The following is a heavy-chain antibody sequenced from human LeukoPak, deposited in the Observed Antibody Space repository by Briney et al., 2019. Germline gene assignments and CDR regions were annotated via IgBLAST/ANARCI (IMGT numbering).Heavy chain of an antibody. CDR2: IKQDGSEK. CDR1: GFTFSSYW. D-gene: IGHD1-26*01. J-gene: IGHJ4*02. CDR3: ARDSVKESEPPFDY. Sequence: GGSLRLSCAASGFTFSSYWMSWVRQAPGKGLEWVANIKQDGSEKYYVDSVKGRFTISRDNAKNSLYLQMNSLRAEDTAVYYCARDSVKESEPPFDYWGQGTLVTVSS. V-gene: IGHV3-7*01.